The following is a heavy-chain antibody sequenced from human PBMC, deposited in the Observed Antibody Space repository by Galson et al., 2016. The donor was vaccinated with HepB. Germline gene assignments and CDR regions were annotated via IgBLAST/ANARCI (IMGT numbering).Heavy chain of an antibody. CDR1: GFTFSSCA. CDR3: ARDTLSSPWDLDY. D-gene: IGHD2-2*01. Sequence: SLRLSCAASGFTFSSCAMHWVRQAPGKGLEYVSAITGNGGTTYYADSVKGRFTISRDNSENTLYLQMGSLRAEDMAVYYCARDTLSSPWDLDYWGQGTLVTVSS. V-gene: IGHV3-64*02. J-gene: IGHJ4*02. CDR2: ITGNGGTT.